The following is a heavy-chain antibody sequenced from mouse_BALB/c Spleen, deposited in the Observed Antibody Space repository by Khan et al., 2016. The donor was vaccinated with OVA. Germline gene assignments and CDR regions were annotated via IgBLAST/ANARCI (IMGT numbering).Heavy chain of an antibody. CDR2: INTYYGDV. J-gene: IGHJ3*01. D-gene: IGHD6-1*01. CDR3: QRGGGGSRFAY. V-gene: IGHV1S137*01. CDR1: GYTFTDFT. Sequence: QIQLVQSGAELVRPGVSVKISCKGSGYTFTDFTMHWVKQSHAKSLEWIGVINTYYGDVTYNQKFKGKATMTVDKSSSTVYMELARLTSEDSVIFSVQRGGGGSRFAYWGQGTLVTVSA.